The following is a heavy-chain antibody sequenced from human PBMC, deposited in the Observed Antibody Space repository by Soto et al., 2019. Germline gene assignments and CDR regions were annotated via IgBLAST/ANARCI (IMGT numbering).Heavy chain of an antibody. CDR1: GLTVSNVY. CDR3: ARDTLGGAYDFCH. J-gene: IGHJ4*02. D-gene: IGHD3-3*01. CDR2: ISSGDNT. V-gene: IGHV3-66*01. Sequence: EVQLVESGGGLVQPGGSLRLSCAASGLTVSNVYMTWVRQAPGKGLEWVSVISSGDNTYYADSVKGRFTISRDNSKNTLYLEMNSLRAGDTAVYYCARDTLGGAYDFCHGGQGTLVTVSS.